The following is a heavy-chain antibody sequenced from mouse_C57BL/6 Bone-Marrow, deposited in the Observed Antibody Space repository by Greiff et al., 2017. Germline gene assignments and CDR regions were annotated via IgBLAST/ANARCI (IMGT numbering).Heavy chain of an antibody. J-gene: IGHJ4*01. D-gene: IGHD1-1*01. CDR3: ARHGYYYGSSHYYAMDY. CDR1: GFTFSDYG. CDR2: ISNLAYSI. Sequence: EVQGVESGGGLVQPGGSLKLSCAASGFTFSDYGMAWVRQAPRKGPEWVAFISNLAYSIYYADTVTGRFTISRENAKNTLYLEMSSLRSEDTAMYYCARHGYYYGSSHYYAMDYWGQGTSVTVSS. V-gene: IGHV5-15*01.